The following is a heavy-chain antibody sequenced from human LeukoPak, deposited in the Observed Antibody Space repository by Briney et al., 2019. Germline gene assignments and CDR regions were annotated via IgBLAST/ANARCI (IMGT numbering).Heavy chain of an antibody. CDR3: VGLVVPAAMLKVSS. CDR1: GFTFSTYE. D-gene: IGHD2-2*01. Sequence: GGSLRLSCAASGFTFSTYEMNWVRQAPGKGLEWVSYISSTGSNIYYADSVKGRFTISRDNAKNSLYLQMNSLRAEDTAVYYCVGLVVPAAMLKVSSWGQGTLVTVSS. V-gene: IGHV3-48*03. CDR2: ISSTGSNI. J-gene: IGHJ5*02.